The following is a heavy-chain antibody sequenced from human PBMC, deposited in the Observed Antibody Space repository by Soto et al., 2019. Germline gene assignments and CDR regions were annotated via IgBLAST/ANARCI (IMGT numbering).Heavy chain of an antibody. D-gene: IGHD3-22*01. CDR3: ARVSTYYFDSSGSYTSDY. J-gene: IGHJ4*02. CDR1: GASAGSGSFY. Sequence: PSETLSLTCSVSGASAGSGSFYWSWIRQPPGKGLEWIGYVFFSGSTNYNPSLKSRVTISIDTSKNQFSLKLISVTAADTAVYYCARVSTYYFDSSGSYTSDYWGQGTLVTVSS. CDR2: VFFSGST. V-gene: IGHV4-61*01.